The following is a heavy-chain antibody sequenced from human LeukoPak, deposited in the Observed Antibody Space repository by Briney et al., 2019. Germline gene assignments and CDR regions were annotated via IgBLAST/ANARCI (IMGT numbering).Heavy chain of an antibody. CDR1: GFTVSSNY. V-gene: IGHV3-53*01. D-gene: IGHD3-22*01. J-gene: IGHJ4*02. Sequence: PGGSLRLSCAASGFTVSSNYMSWVRQAPGKGLEWVSVIYSGGSTYYADSVKGRFTISRDNSKNTLYLQMNSLRAEDTAVYHCARGEYYYDSSVYYSWGQGTLVTVSS. CDR3: ARGEYYYDSSVYYS. CDR2: IYSGGST.